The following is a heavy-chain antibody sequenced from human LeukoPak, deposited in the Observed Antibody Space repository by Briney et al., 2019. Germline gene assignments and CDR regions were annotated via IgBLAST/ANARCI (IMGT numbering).Heavy chain of an antibody. V-gene: IGHV4-31*03. CDR3: ARGGVSPFDY. J-gene: IGHJ4*02. D-gene: IGHD3-10*01. Sequence: SETLSLTCTVSGGSISSGGYYWSWIRQHPGKGLEWIGYIYYSGSTYYNPSHKSRVTITVDTSKNQLSLKLSSVTAADTAVYYCARGGVSPFDYWGQGTLVTVSS. CDR2: IYYSGST. CDR1: GGSISSGGYY.